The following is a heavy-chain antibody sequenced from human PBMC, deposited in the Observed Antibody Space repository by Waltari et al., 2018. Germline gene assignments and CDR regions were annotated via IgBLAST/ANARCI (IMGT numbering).Heavy chain of an antibody. CDR1: GYTFTDYY. CDR3: ATSAAAGTSRGYFDY. D-gene: IGHD6-13*01. J-gene: IGHJ4*02. Sequence: EVQLVQSGAEVKKPGATVKISCKVSGYTFTDYYMHWVQQAPGKGREWMVLVDPEDGETIYAEKFQGRVTITADTSTDTAYMELSSLISEDTAVYYCATSAAAGTSRGYFDYWGQGTLVTVSS. CDR2: VDPEDGET. V-gene: IGHV1-69-2*01.